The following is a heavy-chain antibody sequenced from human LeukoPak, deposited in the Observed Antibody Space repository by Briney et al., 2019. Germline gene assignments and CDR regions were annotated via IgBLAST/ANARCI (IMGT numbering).Heavy chain of an antibody. CDR1: GFTFSSYW. D-gene: IGHD5-24*01. Sequence: GGSPRLSCTASGFTFSSYWMHWVRQAPGEGLVWVSRINSDGGSTSYADSVKGRFTISRDNAKNTLYLQMNSLRAEDTAVYYCARRVQGMAPYYFDYWGQGTLVTVSS. CDR2: INSDGGST. CDR3: ARRVQGMAPYYFDY. J-gene: IGHJ4*02. V-gene: IGHV3-74*01.